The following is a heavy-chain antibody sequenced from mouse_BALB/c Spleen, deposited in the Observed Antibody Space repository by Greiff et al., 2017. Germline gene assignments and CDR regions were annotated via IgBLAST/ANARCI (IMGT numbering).Heavy chain of an antibody. CDR3: TKRCFAY. J-gene: IGHJ3*01. Sequence: VQLQQSGAELVRPGASVTLSCKASGYTFTDYEMHWVKQTPVHGLEWIGAIDPETGGTAYNQKFKGKATLTADKSSSTAYMGLRSLTSEDSAVYYCTKRCFAYWGQGTLVTVSA. V-gene: IGHV1-15*01. CDR2: IDPETGGT. CDR1: GYTFTDYE.